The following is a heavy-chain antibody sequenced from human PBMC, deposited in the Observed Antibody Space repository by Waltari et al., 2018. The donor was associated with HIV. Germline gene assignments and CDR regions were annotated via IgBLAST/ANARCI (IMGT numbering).Heavy chain of an antibody. V-gene: IGHV3-53*01. CDR3: ATGVRYYGP. CDR2: TYPDDTT. Sequence: AESGGRLIQPGGSLGLSCTASNFSVSGKHVTWIRQAPGGSLEWVGGTYPDDTTHYADSVSGRFTISRAKSRTTVLLLMNGLFVDDTATYFCATGVRYYGPWGQGTRVTVSS. D-gene: IGHD3-10*01. CDR1: NFSVSGKH. J-gene: IGHJ5*02.